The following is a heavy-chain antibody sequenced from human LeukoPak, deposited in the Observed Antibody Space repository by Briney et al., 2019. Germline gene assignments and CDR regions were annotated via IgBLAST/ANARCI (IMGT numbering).Heavy chain of an antibody. Sequence: GGSLRLSCAASGFTFSSYAMSWVRQAPGKGLEWVSTVSGSGDSTYYADSVKGRFTISRDNSKNTLYLQMNSLRAEDTAVYYCAKDAGITMIVVVIDYFDYWGQGTLVTVSS. D-gene: IGHD3-22*01. CDR2: VSGSGDST. J-gene: IGHJ4*02. CDR3: AKDAGITMIVVVIDYFDY. CDR1: GFTFSSYA. V-gene: IGHV3-23*01.